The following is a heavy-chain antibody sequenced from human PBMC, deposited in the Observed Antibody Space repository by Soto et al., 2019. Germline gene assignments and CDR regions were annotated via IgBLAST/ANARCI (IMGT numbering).Heavy chain of an antibody. CDR3: ARGRGYYYDSTGYRYYFDY. J-gene: IGHJ4*02. Sequence: SETLSLTCTVSGGSISSYYWSWIRQPPGKGLEWIGYIYYSGSTNYNPSLKSRVTISVDTSKNQFSLKLSSVTAADTAVYYCARGRGYYYDSTGYRYYFDYWGQGTLVTVS. D-gene: IGHD3-22*01. V-gene: IGHV4-59*01. CDR2: IYYSGST. CDR1: GGSISSYY.